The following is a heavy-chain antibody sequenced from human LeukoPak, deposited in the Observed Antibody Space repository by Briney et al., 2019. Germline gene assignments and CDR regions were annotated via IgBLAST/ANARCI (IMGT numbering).Heavy chain of an antibody. CDR3: ARDGSYYYDSSWFDY. CDR2: IWYDGSNK. CDR1: GFTFSSYG. V-gene: IGHV3-33*01. Sequence: PGGSLRLSCAASGFTFSSYGMHWVRQAPGKGLEWVAVIWYDGSNKCYADSVKGRFTISRDNSKNTLYLQMNSLRAEDTAVYYCARDGSYYYDSSWFDYWGQGTLVTVSS. J-gene: IGHJ4*02. D-gene: IGHD3-22*01.